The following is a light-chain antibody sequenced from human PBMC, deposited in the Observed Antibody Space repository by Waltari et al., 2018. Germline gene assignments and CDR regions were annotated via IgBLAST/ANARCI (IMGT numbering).Light chain of an antibody. CDR1: SGHSTYA. V-gene: IGLV4-69*01. CDR2: VNSDGSH. CDR3: QSWGFAIVA. J-gene: IGLJ2*01. Sequence: QVALTQSPSASASLGASVKLTCTLSSGHSTYAIAWHQQQPGKGPRYLMKVNSDGSHYKGDVIPARFSGSSSGPERYLIISSLQSEDEADYYCQSWGFAIVAFGGGTKLTVV.